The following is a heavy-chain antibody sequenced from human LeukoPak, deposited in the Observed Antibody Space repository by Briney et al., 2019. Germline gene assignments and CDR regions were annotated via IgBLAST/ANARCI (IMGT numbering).Heavy chain of an antibody. Sequence: GGSLRLFCTASGLTLSNYWMIWVRQAPGKGLQWVAKIKQDGSEKYYVDSVKGRFTISRDNAENSLYLQMNSLRVEDTAVYYCAARSSGNPYFWGQGTLVTVSS. CDR1: GLTLSNYW. CDR2: IKQDGSEK. J-gene: IGHJ4*02. CDR3: AARSSGNPYF. V-gene: IGHV3-7*03. D-gene: IGHD1-26*01.